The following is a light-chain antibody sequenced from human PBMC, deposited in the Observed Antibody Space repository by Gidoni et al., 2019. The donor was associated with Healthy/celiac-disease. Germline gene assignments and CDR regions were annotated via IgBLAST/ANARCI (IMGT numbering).Light chain of an antibody. CDR2: GNS. CDR1: SSNIGAGYD. Sequence: QSVLTQPPSVSGAPGPRATISCTGSSSNIGAGYDVHWYQQLPGTAPKLLIYGNSNRPSGVPDRFSGSKSGTSASLAITGLQAEDEADYYCQSYDSSLSGSRVFGGGTKLTVL. J-gene: IGLJ3*02. CDR3: QSYDSSLSGSRV. V-gene: IGLV1-40*01.